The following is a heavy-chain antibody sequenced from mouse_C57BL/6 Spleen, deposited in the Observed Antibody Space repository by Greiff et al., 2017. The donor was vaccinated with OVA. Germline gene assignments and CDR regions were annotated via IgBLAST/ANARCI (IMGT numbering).Heavy chain of an antibody. J-gene: IGHJ2*01. Sequence: QVQLQQSGPELVTPGASVTISCKASGYAFSSSWMNWVKQRPGKGLEWIGRIYPGGGATNYNGKFKGTATLTADKTSSTAYMQRSSLTSEDSAVYFCARGGCDYYLFDYWGQGTTLTVSS. CDR1: GYAFSSSW. CDR3: ARGGCDYYLFDY. CDR2: IYPGGGAT. D-gene: IGHD1-1*01. V-gene: IGHV1-82*01.